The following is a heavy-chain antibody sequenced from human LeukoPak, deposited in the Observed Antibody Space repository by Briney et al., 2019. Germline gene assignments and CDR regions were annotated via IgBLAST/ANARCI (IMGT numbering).Heavy chain of an antibody. CDR2: ISGSGGST. D-gene: IGHD2-21*01. V-gene: IGHV3-23*01. CDR1: GFTFSSYW. J-gene: IGHJ4*02. CDR3: AKFLPTHIVVANYYFDY. Sequence: GGSLRLSCAASGFTFSSYWMHWVRQAPGKGLEWVSAISGSGGSTYYADSVKGRFTISRDNSKNTLYLQMNSLRAEDTAVYYCAKFLPTHIVVANYYFDYWGQGTLVTVSS.